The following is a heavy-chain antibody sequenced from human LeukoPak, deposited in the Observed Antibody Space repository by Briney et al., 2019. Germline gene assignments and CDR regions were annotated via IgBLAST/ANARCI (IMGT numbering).Heavy chain of an antibody. CDR2: FDPEDGEI. V-gene: IGHV1-24*01. D-gene: IGHD1-26*01. CDR3: AADRGGYGGSYWTAFDI. CDR1: DYTLTELS. J-gene: IGHJ3*02. Sequence: ASVKVTCKGSDYTLTELSMHWVRQAPGKGLEWLGGFDPEDGEIIYAQKFQGRVAMSDDTSTDTAYMVLGSLRSDGTAVYYGAADRGGYGGSYWTAFDIWGQGTMVTVSS.